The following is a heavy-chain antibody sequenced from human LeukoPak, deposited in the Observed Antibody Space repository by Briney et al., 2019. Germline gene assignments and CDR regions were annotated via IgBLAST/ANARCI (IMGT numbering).Heavy chain of an antibody. J-gene: IGHJ3*01. CDR2: INGDGSTT. V-gene: IGHV3-74*01. Sequence: GGSLRLSCAASGFSFRSCWMHCVRQAPGKELVWVSRINGDGSTTNYADSVRGRFTISKDNAKNTLYLQMNSLRADDSAVYFCASLVGGYYPPVEAFDVWGQGTMVTVSS. CDR1: GFSFRSCW. CDR3: ASLVGGYYPPVEAFDV. D-gene: IGHD3-3*01.